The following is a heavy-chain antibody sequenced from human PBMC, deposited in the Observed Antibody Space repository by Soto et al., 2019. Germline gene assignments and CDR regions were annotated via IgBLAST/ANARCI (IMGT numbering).Heavy chain of an antibody. CDR1: GFTFSDYY. J-gene: IGHJ4*02. CDR3: ARVGVVVAATPPPDY. Sequence: QVQLVESGGGLVKPGGSLRLSCAASGFTFSDYYMSWIRQAPGKGLEWVSYISSSSSYTNYADSVKGRFTISRDNAKNSLYLQMNSLRAEDTAVYYCARVGVVVAATPPPDYWGQGTLVTVSS. D-gene: IGHD2-15*01. CDR2: ISSSSSYT. V-gene: IGHV3-11*05.